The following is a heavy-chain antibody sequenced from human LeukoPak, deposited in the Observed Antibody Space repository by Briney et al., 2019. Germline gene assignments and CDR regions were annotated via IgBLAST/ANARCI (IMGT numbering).Heavy chain of an antibody. J-gene: IGHJ4*02. Sequence: PSETLSLTCAVYGGSFSGYYWSWIRQPPGKGLEWIGEINHSGSTNYNPSLKSRVTISVDTSKNQFSLKLSSVTAADTAVYYCARGRKGNYYGSGSYYKSDYWGQGTLVTVSS. CDR3: ARGRKGNYYGSGSYYKSDY. D-gene: IGHD3-10*01. V-gene: IGHV4-34*01. CDR2: INHSGST. CDR1: GGSFSGYY.